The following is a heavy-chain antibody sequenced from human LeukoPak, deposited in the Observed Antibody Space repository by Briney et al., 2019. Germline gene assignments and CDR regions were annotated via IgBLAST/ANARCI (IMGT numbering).Heavy chain of an antibody. CDR2: IKSKTDGGTT. D-gene: IGHD3-16*01. CDR3: TTAPYGVMITFGGATSHDAFDI. V-gene: IGHV3-15*01. J-gene: IGHJ3*02. CDR1: GFTFSNAW. Sequence: PGGSLRLSCAASGFTFSNAWMSWVRQAPGKGLEWVGRIKSKTDGGTTDYAAPVKGRFTISRDDSKNTLYLQMNSLKTEDTAMYYCTTAPYGVMITFGGATSHDAFDIWGQGTMVTVSS.